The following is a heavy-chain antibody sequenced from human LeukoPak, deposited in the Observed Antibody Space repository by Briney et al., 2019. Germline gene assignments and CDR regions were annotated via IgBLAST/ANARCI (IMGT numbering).Heavy chain of an antibody. CDR1: GGSISSSSYY. D-gene: IGHD6-13*01. Sequence: SETLSLTCTVSGGSISSSSYYWGWIRQPPGKGLEWIGSIYYSGSTYYNPSLKSRVTISVDTSKNQFSLKLSSVTAADTAVYYCASLRVGSSFGYQYYIDVWGKGTTVTVSS. J-gene: IGHJ6*03. CDR3: ASLRVGSSFGYQYYIDV. CDR2: IYYSGST. V-gene: IGHV4-39*07.